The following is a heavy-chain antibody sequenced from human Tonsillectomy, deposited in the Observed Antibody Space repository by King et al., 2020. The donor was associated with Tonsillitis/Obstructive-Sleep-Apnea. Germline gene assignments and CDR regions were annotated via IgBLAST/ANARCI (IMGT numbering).Heavy chain of an antibody. CDR1: GFAFSIYA. CDR2: ISYDGINK. D-gene: IGHD2-21*01. CDR3: AKDGGDIGKHYLDY. Sequence: VQLVESGGGVVQPGRSLRLSCAASGFAFSIYAMHWVRQAPGKGLEWGAVISYDGINKYYADTVKGRFTISRDKSKNTLYLQMNSLRAEDTAVYYCAKDGGDIGKHYLDYWGQGTLVTVPS. J-gene: IGHJ4*02. V-gene: IGHV3-30*04.